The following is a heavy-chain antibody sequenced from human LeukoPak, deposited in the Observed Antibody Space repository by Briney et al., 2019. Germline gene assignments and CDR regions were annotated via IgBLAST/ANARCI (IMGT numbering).Heavy chain of an antibody. Sequence: PGGSLTLSCAASAFTFSTYAMSWVRQAPGMGLEWVSGISGSGAGTYYADSVRGRFTISRDNSKNTLYLQMNSLRAEDTAVYYCSNLYSSNYWGQGTLVTVSS. CDR2: ISGSGAGT. CDR1: AFTFSTYA. V-gene: IGHV3-23*01. D-gene: IGHD6-13*01. J-gene: IGHJ4*02. CDR3: SNLYSSNY.